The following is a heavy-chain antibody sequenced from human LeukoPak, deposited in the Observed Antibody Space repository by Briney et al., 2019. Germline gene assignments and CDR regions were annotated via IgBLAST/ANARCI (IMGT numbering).Heavy chain of an antibody. CDR1: GYTFTGYY. D-gene: IGHD3-10*01. J-gene: IGHJ5*02. CDR3: ARYLYYYGSGSYSWFDP. V-gene: IGHV1-2*02. Sequence: GASVKVSRMASGYTFTGYYMYWVRQAPGQGREWMGWINPNSGGTNYAQKFQGRVTMTRDTSISTAYMELSRLRSDDTAVYYCARYLYYYGSGSYSWFDPWGQGSLVTVSS. CDR2: INPNSGGT.